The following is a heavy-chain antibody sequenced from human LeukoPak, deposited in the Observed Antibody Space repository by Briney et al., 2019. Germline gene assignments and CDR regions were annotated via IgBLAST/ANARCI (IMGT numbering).Heavy chain of an antibody. V-gene: IGHV4-59*01. CDR1: GGSITGYY. J-gene: IGHJ6*02. CDR2: IYYSGSA. Sequence: PSETLSLTCTVSGGSITGYYWSWIRQPPGKGLEWIGYIYYSGSADYNPSLKSRVTISVDTSKNQFSLKLSSVTAADTAVYYCARDTYYDSSGYYPGYYYYGMDVWGQGTTVTVSS. CDR3: ARDTYYDSSGYYPGYYYYGMDV. D-gene: IGHD3-22*01.